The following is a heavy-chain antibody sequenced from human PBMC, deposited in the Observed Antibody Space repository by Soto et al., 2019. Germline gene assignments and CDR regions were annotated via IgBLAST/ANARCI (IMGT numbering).Heavy chain of an antibody. CDR2: VCTGGAT. CDR3: VGAKRTISGIFPGY. Sequence: PGGSLSLSCVGSGFNVTTNCMRWVRQAPGKGLECVSIVCTGGATHYADSVKGRFTISRDRSKNTVHLQMNNVRAEDTAVYYCVGAKRTISGIFPGYWGQGTQVTVSS. V-gene: IGHV3-53*01. D-gene: IGHD1-1*01. CDR1: GFNVTTNC. J-gene: IGHJ4*02.